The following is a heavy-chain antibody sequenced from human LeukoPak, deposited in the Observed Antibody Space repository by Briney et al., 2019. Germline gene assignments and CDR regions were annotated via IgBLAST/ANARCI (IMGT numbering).Heavy chain of an antibody. V-gene: IGHV3-30*18. J-gene: IGHJ4*02. CDR1: GFTFSSYA. CDR2: ISYDENSQ. CDR3: AKRHYASSWYGDYLDY. Sequence: GGSLRLSCAASGFTFSSYAIHWVRQAPGKGLEWVALISYDENSQFYADSVKGRFAISRDNSKNTLYLQMNSLRTEDTAVYYCAKRHYASSWYGDYLDYWGQGTLVTVSS. D-gene: IGHD6-13*01.